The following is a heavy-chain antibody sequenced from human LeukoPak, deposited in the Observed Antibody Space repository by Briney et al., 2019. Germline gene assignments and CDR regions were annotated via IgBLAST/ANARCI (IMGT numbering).Heavy chain of an antibody. CDR1: GGSISSYY. V-gene: IGHV4-4*07. CDR3: ARDLGLGGYALGLIY. D-gene: IGHD5-12*01. CDR2: IYTSGST. Sequence: SETLSLTCTVSGGSISSYYWSWIRQPAGRGLESIGRIYTSGSTNYNPSLKSRVTMSVDTSKNQFSLKLSSVTAADTAVYYCARDLGLGGYALGLIYWGQGTLVTVSS. J-gene: IGHJ4*02.